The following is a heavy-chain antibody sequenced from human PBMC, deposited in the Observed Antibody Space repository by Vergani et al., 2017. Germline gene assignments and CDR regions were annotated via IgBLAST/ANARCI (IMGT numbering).Heavy chain of an antibody. V-gene: IGHV4-59*11. CDR1: GGSISSHY. CDR3: AKDQRDVYYYDSSGYYYGRFWAIDQKYGMDV. CDR2: IYYSGST. J-gene: IGHJ6*02. Sequence: QVQLQESGPGLVKPSETLSLTCTVSGGSISSHYWSWIRQPPGKGLEWIGYIYYSGSTNYNPSLKSRVTISVDTSKNQFSLKLSSVTAADTAVYYCAKDQRDVYYYDSSGYYYGRFWAIDQKYGMDVWGQGTTVTVSS. D-gene: IGHD3-22*01.